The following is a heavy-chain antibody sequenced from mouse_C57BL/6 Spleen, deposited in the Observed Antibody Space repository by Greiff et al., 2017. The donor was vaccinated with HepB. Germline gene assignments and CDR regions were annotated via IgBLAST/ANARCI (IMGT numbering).Heavy chain of an antibody. CDR3: ARVDYYGFDY. V-gene: IGHV1-26*01. Sequence: VQLQQSGPELVKPGASVKISCKASGYTFTDYYMNWVKQSHGKSLEWIGDINPNNGGTSYNQKFKGKATLTVDKSSSTAYMELRSLTSEDSAVYYCARVDYYGFDYWGQGTTLTVSS. CDR2: INPNNGGT. J-gene: IGHJ2*01. CDR1: GYTFTDYY. D-gene: IGHD1-1*01.